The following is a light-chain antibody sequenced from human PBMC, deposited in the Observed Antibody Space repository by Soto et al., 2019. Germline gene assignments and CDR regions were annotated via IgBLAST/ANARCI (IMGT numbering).Light chain of an antibody. V-gene: IGLV4-69*01. J-gene: IGLJ2*01. CDR2: VNSDGSH. Sequence: QLVLTQSPSASASLGASVKLTCTLSSGPSSYAIAWHQQQPEKGPRYLMKVNSDGSHSKGDGIPDRFSGSSSGAERYLTISSLQSDDEADYYCQTWGTYVVFGGGTKLTVL. CDR3: QTWGTYVV. CDR1: SGPSSYA.